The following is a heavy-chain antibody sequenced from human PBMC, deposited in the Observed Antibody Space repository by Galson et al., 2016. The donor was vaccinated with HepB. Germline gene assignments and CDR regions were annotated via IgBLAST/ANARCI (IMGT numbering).Heavy chain of an antibody. D-gene: IGHD2-15*01. CDR1: GYTLTELS. Sequence: SVKVSCKVSGYTLTELSIHWVRQAPGKGLEWMGSSDLIDDKTIYAQRFQGRVTVTADTSTDTAYMELSSLRSDDTAVYYCATGSGFCSGGRCYEYYFDFWGRGTLVTVSS. V-gene: IGHV1-24*01. CDR2: SDLIDDKT. CDR3: ATGSGFCSGGRCYEYYFDF. J-gene: IGHJ4*02.